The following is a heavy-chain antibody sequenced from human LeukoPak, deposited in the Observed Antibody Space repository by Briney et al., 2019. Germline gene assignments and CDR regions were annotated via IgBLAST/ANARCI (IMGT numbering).Heavy chain of an antibody. CDR2: INPNSGGT. V-gene: IGHV1-2*02. CDR1: GYTFTGYY. Sequence: ASVRVSCKASGYTFTGYYMHWVRQAPGQGLEWMGWINPNSGGTNYAQKFQGRVTMTRDTSISTAYMELSRLRSDDTAVYYCARPVVPAAIPTSSYNWFDPWGQGTLVTVSS. J-gene: IGHJ5*02. CDR3: ARPVVPAAIPTSSYNWFDP. D-gene: IGHD2-2*02.